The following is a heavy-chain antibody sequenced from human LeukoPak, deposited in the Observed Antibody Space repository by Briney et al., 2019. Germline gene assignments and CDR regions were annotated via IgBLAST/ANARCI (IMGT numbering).Heavy chain of an antibody. CDR3: ARSPSGYRFDS. J-gene: IGHJ4*02. D-gene: IGHD3-22*01. Sequence: PAETLFLTCAVSGGSVNRGTFFWTWIRKPPGKGLEWIGYISNSGSTNYHPSLKSRVTISSDTSKTQFTLKLTSVTAADTAVYFCARSPSGYRFDSWGQGTLVTVSS. CDR1: GGSVNRGTFF. CDR2: ISNSGST. V-gene: IGHV4-61*01.